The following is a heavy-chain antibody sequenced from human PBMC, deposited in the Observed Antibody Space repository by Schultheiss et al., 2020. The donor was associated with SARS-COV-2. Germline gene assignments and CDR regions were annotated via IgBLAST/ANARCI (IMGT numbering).Heavy chain of an antibody. CDR1: GFTFSSYW. Sequence: GESLKISCAASGFTFSSYWMSWVRQAPGKGLEWVANIKQDGSEKYYVDSVKGRFTISRDNAKNSLYLQMNSLRAEDTAVYYCARDGDYYYGMDVWGQGTTVTVSS. CDR3: ARDGDYYYGMDV. V-gene: IGHV3-7*01. J-gene: IGHJ6*02. CDR2: IKQDGSEK. D-gene: IGHD3-16*01.